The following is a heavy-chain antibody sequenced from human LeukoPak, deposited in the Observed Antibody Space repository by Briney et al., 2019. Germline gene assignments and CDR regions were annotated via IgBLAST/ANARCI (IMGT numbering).Heavy chain of an antibody. CDR2: ISGSGGST. CDR1: GLTFSSYA. J-gene: IGHJ3*02. CDR3: AKGVATIRRGAFDI. D-gene: IGHD5-12*01. V-gene: IGHV3-23*01. Sequence: GGSLRLSCAASGLTFSSYAMTWVRQAPGKGLEWVSAISGSGGSTYYADSVKGRFTVSRDNSKNTLYLQMNSLRAEDTAVYYCAKGVATIRRGAFDIWGQGTMVTVSS.